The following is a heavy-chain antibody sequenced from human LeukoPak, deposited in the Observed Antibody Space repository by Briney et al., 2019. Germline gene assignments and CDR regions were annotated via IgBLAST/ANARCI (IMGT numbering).Heavy chain of an antibody. CDR2: ISGSGGST. CDR3: ARVRSTSSFDY. D-gene: IGHD2-2*01. Sequence: PGGSLRLSCAASGFTFSSHAMSWVRQAPGKGLEWVSVISGSGGSTYYADSVKGRFTISRDNSKNSLYLQMNSLRAEDTAVYYCARVRSTSSFDYWGQGTLVTVSS. V-gene: IGHV3-23*01. J-gene: IGHJ4*02. CDR1: GFTFSSHA.